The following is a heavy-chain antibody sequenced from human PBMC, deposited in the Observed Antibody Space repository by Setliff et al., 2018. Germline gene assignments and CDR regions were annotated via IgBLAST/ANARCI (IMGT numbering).Heavy chain of an antibody. CDR3: AGGRRYDYGWDFDY. J-gene: IGHJ4*02. Sequence: TSETLSLTCTVSGYSISSGHYWNLIRQPPGKGLQWIGYIYYSGSTYYNPSLKSRVSISVDTSKNQFSPKLTSVTAADTAVYYCAGGRRYDYGWDFDYWGQGTLVTVSS. V-gene: IGHV4-38-2*02. CDR1: GYSISSGHY. CDR2: IYYSGST. D-gene: IGHD4-17*01.